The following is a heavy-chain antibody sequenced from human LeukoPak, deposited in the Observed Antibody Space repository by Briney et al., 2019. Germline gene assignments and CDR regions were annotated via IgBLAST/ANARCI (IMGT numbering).Heavy chain of an antibody. J-gene: IGHJ3*02. CDR1: GYTLTELS. D-gene: IGHD3-10*01. CDR2: LDPEDGET. CDR3: ATDQGNDVSGSFLAFDI. V-gene: IGHV1-24*01. Sequence: ASVKVSCKVSGYTLTELSMHWVRQAPGKGLAWMGGLDPEDGETNYAQKFQGRVTMTEDTSTDTAYMELSSLRSEDTAVYYCATDQGNDVSGSFLAFDIWGQGTMVTVSS.